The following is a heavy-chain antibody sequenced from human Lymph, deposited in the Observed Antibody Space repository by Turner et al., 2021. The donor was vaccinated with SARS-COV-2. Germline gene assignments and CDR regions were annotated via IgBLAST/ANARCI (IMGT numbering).Heavy chain of an antibody. CDR1: GLTVSSNY. Sequence: EVQPVEAGGGLVQPGGSLTLPCAASGLTVSSNYMTWVREAPGKGLEWVSVIYSSGSTYYEDSVKGRITIARHNSKNTLYLQMNSLRAEDAAVYYCARDLDAAGGMDVWGQGTTVTVSS. V-gene: IGHV3-53*04. D-gene: IGHD5-18*01. CDR2: IYSSGST. CDR3: ARDLDAAGGMDV. J-gene: IGHJ6*02.